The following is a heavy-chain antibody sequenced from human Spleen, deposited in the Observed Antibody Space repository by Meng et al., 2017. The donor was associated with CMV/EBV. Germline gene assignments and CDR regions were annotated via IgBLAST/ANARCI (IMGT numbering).Heavy chain of an antibody. J-gene: IGHJ6*02. CDR1: GFTFSSHA. V-gene: IGHV3-30*04. Sequence: GGSLRLSCAASGFTFSSHAMHWVRQAPGKGLEWVAVISYDGRNKHYADSVKGRFTISRDNFKNTLFLQMNSLRPEDTAVYYCARNKVRSIYYYYYYGMDVWGQGTTVTVSS. CDR3: ARNKVRSIYYYYYYGMDV. D-gene: IGHD2/OR15-2a*01. CDR2: ISYDGRNK.